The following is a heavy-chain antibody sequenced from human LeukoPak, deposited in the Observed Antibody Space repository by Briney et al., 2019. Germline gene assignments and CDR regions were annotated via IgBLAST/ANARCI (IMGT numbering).Heavy chain of an antibody. CDR2: ISYDGSNK. J-gene: IGHJ6*03. Sequence: GGSLRLSCAASGFTFSSYGMHWVRQAPGKGLEWVAVISYDGSNKYYADSVKGRFTISRDNSKNTLYLQMNSLRSEDTAVYYCARGGRAYCGGDCYSPYYYYYYMDVWGKGTTVTVSS. CDR1: GFTFSSYG. CDR3: ARGGRAYCGGDCYSPYYYYYYMDV. V-gene: IGHV3-30*03. D-gene: IGHD2-21*02.